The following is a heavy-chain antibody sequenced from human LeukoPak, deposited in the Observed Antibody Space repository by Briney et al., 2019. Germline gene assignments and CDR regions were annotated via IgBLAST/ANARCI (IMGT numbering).Heavy chain of an antibody. Sequence: SETLSLTCTVSGGSISSSSYYWGWIRQPPGKGLEWIGSIYYSGSTYYNPSLKGRVTISVDTSKNQFSLKLSSVTAADTAVYYCASGRRRWLQSYYYYYMDVWGKGTTVTVSS. CDR1: GGSISSSSYY. D-gene: IGHD5-24*01. CDR2: IYYSGST. J-gene: IGHJ6*03. CDR3: ASGRRRWLQSYYYYYMDV. V-gene: IGHV4-39*07.